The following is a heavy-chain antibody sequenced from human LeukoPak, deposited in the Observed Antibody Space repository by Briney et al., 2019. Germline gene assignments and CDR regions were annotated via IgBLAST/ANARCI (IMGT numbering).Heavy chain of an antibody. Sequence: GASVKVSCKASGYTFTSYDINWVRQATGQGLEWMGWMNPNRGNTGYAQKFQGRVTMTRNTSLSTAYMELSRLRSEDTAVYYCARKKDPDAFDIWGQGTMVTVSS. CDR1: GYTFTSYD. J-gene: IGHJ3*02. CDR3: ARKKDPDAFDI. V-gene: IGHV1-8*01. CDR2: MNPNRGNT.